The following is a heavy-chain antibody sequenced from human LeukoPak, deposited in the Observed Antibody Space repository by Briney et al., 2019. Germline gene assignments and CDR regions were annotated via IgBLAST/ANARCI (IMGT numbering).Heavy chain of an antibody. V-gene: IGHV3-30*02. CDR3: AKDGAAAGTHYYYYMDV. Sequence: PGGSLRLSCAASGFTFSSYGMHWVRQAPGKGLEWVAFIRYDGSNKYYADSVKGRFTISRDNSKNTLYLQMNSLRAEDTAVYYCAKDGAAAGTHYYYYMDVWGKGTTVTISS. CDR2: IRYDGSNK. J-gene: IGHJ6*03. D-gene: IGHD6-13*01. CDR1: GFTFSSYG.